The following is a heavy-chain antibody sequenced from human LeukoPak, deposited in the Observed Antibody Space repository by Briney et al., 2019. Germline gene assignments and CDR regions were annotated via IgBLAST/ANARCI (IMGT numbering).Heavy chain of an antibody. CDR2: IIPMSRTT. J-gene: IGHJ6*03. D-gene: IGHD3-10*01. CDR1: GDSVSHD. Sequence: SVRLSCKASGDSVSHDISWVRRAPGQGFEWMGGIIPMSRTTDYEQKFRDRVTITTDESTSTVYMEVRSLSFEDTAIYYCASDSGSEMYYMDVWGKGTTVAVAS. CDR3: ASDSGSEMYYMDV. V-gene: IGHV1-69*05.